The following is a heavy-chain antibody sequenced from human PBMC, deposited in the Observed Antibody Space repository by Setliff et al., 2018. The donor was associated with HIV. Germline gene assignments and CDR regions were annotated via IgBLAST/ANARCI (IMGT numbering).Heavy chain of an antibody. CDR3: ARSLWLGDIQH. J-gene: IGHJ1*01. CDR1: GGSLSSGSYY. V-gene: IGHV4-61*09. D-gene: IGHD2-21*01. Sequence: PSETLSLTCTVSGGSLSSGSYYWSWIRQPAGKGLEWIGHIYTSGRTNYNPSLKSRVTISVDTSKNQFSLKLCSVTAADTAVYYCARSLWLGDIQHWGQGTLVTVSS. CDR2: IYTSGRT.